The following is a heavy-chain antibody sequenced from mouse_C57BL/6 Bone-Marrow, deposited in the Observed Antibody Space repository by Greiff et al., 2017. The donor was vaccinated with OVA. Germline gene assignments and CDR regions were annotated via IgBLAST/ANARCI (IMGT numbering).Heavy chain of an antibody. CDR2: ISDGGSYT. D-gene: IGHD1-1*01. V-gene: IGHV5-4*01. J-gene: IGHJ2*01. Sequence: DVQLVESGGGLVKPGGSLKLSCAASGFTFSSYAMSWVRQTPEKRLEWVATISDGGSYTYYPDNVKGRFTISRDNAKNNLYLQMSHLKSEDTAMYYCARITTVVAHDYWGQGTTLTVSS. CDR1: GFTFSSYA. CDR3: ARITTVVAHDY.